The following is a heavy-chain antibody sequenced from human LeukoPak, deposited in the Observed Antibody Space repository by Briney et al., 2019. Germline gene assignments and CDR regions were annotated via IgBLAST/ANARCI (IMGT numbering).Heavy chain of an antibody. D-gene: IGHD6-19*01. CDR2: IYYSGST. Sequence: SETLSLTCTVSGGSISSSSYYWGWIRQPPGKGLEWIGSIYYSGSTYYNPSLKSRVTISVDTSKNQFSLKLSSVTAADTAVYYCARVDIAVAGTVYWGQGTLVTVSS. V-gene: IGHV4-39*01. J-gene: IGHJ4*02. CDR3: ARVDIAVAGTVY. CDR1: GGSISSSSYY.